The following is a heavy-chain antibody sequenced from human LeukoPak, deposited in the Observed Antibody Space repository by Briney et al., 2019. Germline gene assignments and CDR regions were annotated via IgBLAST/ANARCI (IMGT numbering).Heavy chain of an antibody. J-gene: IGHJ5*02. CDR1: GFTFSSYE. CDR3: ARDGIAAAGTLQNWFDP. D-gene: IGHD6-13*01. Sequence: GGPLRLSCAASGFTFSSYEMNWVRQAPGKGLEWVSYISSSGSTIYYADSVKGRFTISRDNAKNSLYLQMNSLRAEDTAVYYCARDGIAAAGTLQNWFDPWGQGTLVTVSS. V-gene: IGHV3-48*03. CDR2: ISSSGSTI.